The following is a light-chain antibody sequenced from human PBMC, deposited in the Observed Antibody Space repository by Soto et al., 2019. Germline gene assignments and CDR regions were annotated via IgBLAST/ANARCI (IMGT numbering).Light chain of an antibody. V-gene: IGKV1-5*03. CDR3: QQYDRFPYS. J-gene: IGKJ2*01. CDR1: LSISSW. CDR2: EAS. Sequence: DIQMTQSHSTLSASVGDTVSITCRASLSISSWLAWYQQKPGKAPKLLIYEASTLKSEVPSRFSGSGSGTDFTLTINALQPDDFATYYCQQYDRFPYSFGPGTRLEIK.